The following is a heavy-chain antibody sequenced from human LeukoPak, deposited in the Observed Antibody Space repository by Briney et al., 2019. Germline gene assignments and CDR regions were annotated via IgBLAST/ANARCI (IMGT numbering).Heavy chain of an antibody. CDR1: GGSISSSSYY. J-gene: IGHJ4*02. D-gene: IGHD3-22*01. V-gene: IGHV4-39*01. Sequence: SETLSLTCTVSGGSISSSSYYWGWIRQPPGKGLEWIGNIYFSGSTYYNPSLKSRVTISVDTSKNQFSLKLSSVTAAATAVYYCASSYYYNGSAYYSHSDSWGPGTLGIVS. CDR3: ASSYYYNGSAYYSHSDS. CDR2: IYFSGST.